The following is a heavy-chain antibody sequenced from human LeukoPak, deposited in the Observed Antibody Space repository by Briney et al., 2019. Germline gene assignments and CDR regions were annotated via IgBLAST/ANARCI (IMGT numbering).Heavy chain of an antibody. CDR3: ARGQGKWEPPGLVDY. Sequence: ASVTVSCTVSGSTFTGYYLNWVRQPPGQGLDWMGWINPNSGGTNYAQKFQGRVTMTRDTSISTAYMELSRLRSDDTAVYYCARGQGKWEPPGLVDYWGQGTLVTVSS. D-gene: IGHD1-26*01. J-gene: IGHJ4*02. CDR1: GSTFTGYY. V-gene: IGHV1-2*02. CDR2: INPNSGGT.